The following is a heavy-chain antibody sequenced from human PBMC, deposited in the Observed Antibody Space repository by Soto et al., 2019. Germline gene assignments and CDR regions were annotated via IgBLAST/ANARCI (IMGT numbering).Heavy chain of an antibody. Sequence: ASVKVSCKASGYTFTSYGISWVRQAPGQGLEWMGWISSYNGNTNYAQKVQGRVTMTTDTSTSTTYMELRSLRSDDTAVYYCARGPRYCSTTSCFSGVTWFDPWGQGALVTVSS. CDR3: ARGPRYCSTTSCFSGVTWFDP. CDR2: ISSYNGNT. D-gene: IGHD2-2*01. V-gene: IGHV1-18*04. J-gene: IGHJ5*02. CDR1: GYTFTSYG.